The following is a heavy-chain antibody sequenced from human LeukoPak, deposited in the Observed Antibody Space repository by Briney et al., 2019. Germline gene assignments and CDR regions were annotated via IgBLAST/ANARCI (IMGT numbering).Heavy chain of an antibody. V-gene: IGHV1-18*01. CDR2: ISAYNGDT. D-gene: IGHD6-19*01. CDR1: GYTLNLYG. Sequence: ASVKVSCKASGYTLNLYGITWVRQAPGQGLEWMGLISAYNGDTRYAQRLQDRVTMTTDTSTSTAYMELRSLRPDDTALYYCARDGDGYSSGWPLFWGQGTLVTVSS. CDR3: ARDGDGYSSGWPLF. J-gene: IGHJ4*02.